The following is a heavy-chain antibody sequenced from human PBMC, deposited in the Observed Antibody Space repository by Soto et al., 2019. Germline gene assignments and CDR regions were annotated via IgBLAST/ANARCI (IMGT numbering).Heavy chain of an antibody. CDR3: ARVPGAGTGYYYGMDV. CDR1: GGTFSSYA. J-gene: IGHJ6*02. V-gene: IGHV1-69*06. CDR2: IIHIFGTA. D-gene: IGHD3-9*01. Sequence: QVQLVQSGAEVKKPGSSVKVSCKASGGTFSSYAISWVRQAPGQGLEWMGGIIHIFGTANYAQKFQGRVTITADKSTSTAYMELSSLRSEDTAVYYCARVPGAGTGYYYGMDVWGRGSTVTVSS.